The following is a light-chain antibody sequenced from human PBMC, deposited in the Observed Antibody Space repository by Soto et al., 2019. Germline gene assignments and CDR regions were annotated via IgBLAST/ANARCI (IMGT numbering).Light chain of an antibody. Sequence: EIAMTQSPATLSVSPGERATLSCRASQSISTELAWYQQIPGQPPRLLIYSASTRATGVPARFTGSGSGSEFTFTISGLQSEDFAIYYCLQGHNWPLTFGQGTRLEI. J-gene: IGKJ2*01. CDR3: LQGHNWPLT. CDR2: SAS. V-gene: IGKV3-15*01. CDR1: QSISTE.